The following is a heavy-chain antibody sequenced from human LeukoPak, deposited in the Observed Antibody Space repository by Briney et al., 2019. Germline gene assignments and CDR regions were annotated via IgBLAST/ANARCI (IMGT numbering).Heavy chain of an antibody. Sequence: GGSLRLSCAASGFTFSSYGMHLVRQAPGKGLQWVAAIWYDGSNKYYADSVKGRFTISRDNSKNTLYLQMNSLRAEDTAVYYCARGEDPIVGATQPFDYWGQGTLVTVSS. CDR2: IWYDGSNK. J-gene: IGHJ4*02. D-gene: IGHD1-26*01. V-gene: IGHV3-33*01. CDR1: GFTFSSYG. CDR3: ARGEDPIVGATQPFDY.